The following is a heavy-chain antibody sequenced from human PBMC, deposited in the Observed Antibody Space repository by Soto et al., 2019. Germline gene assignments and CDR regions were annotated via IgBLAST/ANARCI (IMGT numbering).Heavy chain of an antibody. CDR1: GFTLSNSD. Sequence: PGGSLRLSCAASGFTLSNSDMNWVRQAPGKGLGWVSAISGSGGSTYYADSVKGRFTISRDNSKNTLYLQMNSLRAEDTAVYYCAKDSAGIAARHTFDYWGQGTLVTVSS. CDR2: ISGSGGST. J-gene: IGHJ4*02. V-gene: IGHV3-23*01. D-gene: IGHD6-6*01. CDR3: AKDSAGIAARHTFDY.